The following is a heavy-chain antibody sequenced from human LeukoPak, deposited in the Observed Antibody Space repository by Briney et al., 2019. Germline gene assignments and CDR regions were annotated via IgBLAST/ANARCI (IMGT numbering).Heavy chain of an antibody. J-gene: IGHJ4*02. D-gene: IGHD3-22*01. V-gene: IGHV1-69*05. CDR3: ARGSLQGLLDYFDY. Sequence: GASVKVSRKASGGTFSSYAISWVRQAPGQGLEWMGGIIPIFGTANYAQKFQGRVTITTDESTSTAYMELSSLRSEDTAVYYCARGSLQGLLDYFDYWGQGTLVTVSS. CDR1: GGTFSSYA. CDR2: IIPIFGTA.